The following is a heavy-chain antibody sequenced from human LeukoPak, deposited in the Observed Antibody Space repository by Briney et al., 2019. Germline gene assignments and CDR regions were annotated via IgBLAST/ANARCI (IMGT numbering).Heavy chain of an antibody. V-gene: IGHV6-1*01. CDR1: GDSVSSNSVT. Sequence: SQTLSLTCAISGDSVSSNSVTWNWIRQSPSRALEWLGRTYYRSTWYNDYAVSVRGRITVNPDTSKNQFSLHLNSVTPEDTAVYYCARRLTQYDCFDPWGQGILVTVSS. CDR2: TYYRSTWYN. CDR3: ARRLTQYDCFDP. D-gene: IGHD2-2*01. J-gene: IGHJ5*02.